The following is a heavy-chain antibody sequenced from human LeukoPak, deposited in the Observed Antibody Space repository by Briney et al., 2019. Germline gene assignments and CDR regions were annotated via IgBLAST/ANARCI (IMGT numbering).Heavy chain of an antibody. CDR3: ARGFDGYYGFDI. J-gene: IGHJ3*02. D-gene: IGHD5-24*01. V-gene: IGHV3-7*05. Sequence: GGSQGLSCEASGFTLSIYWMSWVRQAPGRGLEWVANINQDGSEKYYVDSVKGRFTISRDNAKKSLYLQMNSLRVEDTAVYYCARGFDGYYGFDIWGQGTMVTVSS. CDR1: GFTLSIYW. CDR2: INQDGSEK.